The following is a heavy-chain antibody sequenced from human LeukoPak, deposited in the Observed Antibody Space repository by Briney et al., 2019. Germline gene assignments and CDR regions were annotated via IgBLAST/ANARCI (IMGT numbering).Heavy chain of an antibody. CDR3: ARSNSSGWHVDY. Sequence: GGSLRLSCAASGFTFSSYSMNWVRQAPGKGLEWVSSISSSSSYIYYADSEKGRFTISRDNAKNSLYLQMNSLRAEDTAVYYCARSNSSGWHVDYWGQGTLVTVSS. J-gene: IGHJ4*02. CDR1: GFTFSSYS. D-gene: IGHD6-19*01. CDR2: ISSSSSYI. V-gene: IGHV3-21*01.